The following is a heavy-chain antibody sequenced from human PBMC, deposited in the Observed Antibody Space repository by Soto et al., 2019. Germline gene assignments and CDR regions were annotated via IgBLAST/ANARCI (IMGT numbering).Heavy chain of an antibody. V-gene: IGHV1-18*01. D-gene: IGHD3-10*01. CDR1: GYTFTSYG. CDR2: ISAYNGNT. CDR3: ARDLPGSGSYP. Sequence: QVQLVQSGAEVKKPGASVKVSCKASGYTFTSYGISWXRQAPGQGLEWMGWISAYNGNTNYAQKLQGRVTMTTDTXXXXXXXXXXXXXXXXXXXXXXARDLPGSGSYPWGQGTLVTVSS. J-gene: IGHJ5*02.